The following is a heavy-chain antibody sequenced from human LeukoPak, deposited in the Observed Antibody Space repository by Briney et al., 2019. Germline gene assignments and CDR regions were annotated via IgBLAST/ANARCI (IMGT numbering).Heavy chain of an antibody. J-gene: IGHJ4*02. Sequence: PSETLSLTCTVTGGFINRYFWSWIRQPPGKGLEWIGYIYYSGSTNYNPSLKSRVTISVDTSKNQFSLKLSSVTAADTAVYYCARMTYRYNAPADDHIYYFDYWGQGTLVTVSS. CDR1: GGFINRYF. CDR2: IYYSGST. CDR3: ARMTYRYNAPADDHIYYFDY. D-gene: IGHD2-2*01. V-gene: IGHV4-59*01.